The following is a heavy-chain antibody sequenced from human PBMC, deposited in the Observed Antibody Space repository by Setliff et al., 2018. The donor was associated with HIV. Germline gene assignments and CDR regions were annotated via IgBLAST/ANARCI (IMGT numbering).Heavy chain of an antibody. CDR2: ISGSGGST. D-gene: IGHD6-19*01. CDR3: AKGKSIAVAGTGAFDI. J-gene: IGHJ3*02. V-gene: IGHV3-23*01. CDR1: GFTFSSYA. Sequence: LRLSCAASGFTFSSYAMSWVRQAPGKGLEWVSAISGSGGSTYYADSVKGRFTISRDNSKNTLYLQMNSLRAEDTAVYYCAKGKSIAVAGTGAFDIWGQGTMVTVSS.